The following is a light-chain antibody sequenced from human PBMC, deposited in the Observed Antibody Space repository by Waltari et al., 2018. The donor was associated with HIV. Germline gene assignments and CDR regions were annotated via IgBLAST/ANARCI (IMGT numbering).Light chain of an antibody. CDR3: MQALQAPRT. J-gene: IGKJ1*01. CDR1: QSLLHRNGYNY. V-gene: IGKV2-28*01. CDR2: LGS. Sequence: DFVMTQSPLSLPVTPGEPASISCRSSQSLLHRNGYNYLDWYLQKPGQSPHLLIYLGSNLASGVPDRFSGSGSGTDFTLEISRVEAEDVGVYYCMQALQAPRTFGQGTKVEIK.